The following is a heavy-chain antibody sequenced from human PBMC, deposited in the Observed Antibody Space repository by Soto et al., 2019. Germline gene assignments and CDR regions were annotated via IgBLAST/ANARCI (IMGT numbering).Heavy chain of an antibody. CDR1: GFTFSGHA. D-gene: IGHD6-13*01. CDR3: VKVTRAGAAGFLFMDV. CDR2: VSSVGDST. Sequence: GGSLRLSCSGSGFTFSGHAIHWVRQAPGKGLEYVSGVSSVGDSTYYADSVKGRFTISRDNSKNTVYLQMSSLRTEDTAVYHCVKVTRAGAAGFLFMDVWGQGTTVTVSS. J-gene: IGHJ6*02. V-gene: IGHV3-64D*08.